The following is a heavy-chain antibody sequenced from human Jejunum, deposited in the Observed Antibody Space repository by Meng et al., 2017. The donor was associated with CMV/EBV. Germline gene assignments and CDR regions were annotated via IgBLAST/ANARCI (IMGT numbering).Heavy chain of an antibody. CDR3: ARGSYYFDY. V-gene: IGHV4-59*01. Sequence: LTCTVSGGSFSSYYYAWIRQPPWKGLEWIGSVSYTGGINYSPSHKSRVTISIDTSQNQFSLKLRSVTAADTAVYFCARGSYYFDYWGQGTLVTVSS. CDR1: GGSFSSYY. CDR2: VSYTGGI. J-gene: IGHJ4*02.